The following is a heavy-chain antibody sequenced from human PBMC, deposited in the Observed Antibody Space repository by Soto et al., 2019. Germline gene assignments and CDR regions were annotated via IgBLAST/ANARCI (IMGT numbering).Heavy chain of an antibody. CDR3: AREHMVSYYFDP. V-gene: IGHV3-33*01. CDR1: GFSFNNHG. Sequence: QVQLAESGGAVDQPGGSLRLSCEASGFSFNNHGMHWVRQAPGKGLEWVAVIWYDGSYNYYADSVKGRFTISRDNSKNTLYLQMNSLRAEDTALYYCAREHMVSYYFDPWGQGTLVTVSS. D-gene: IGHD2-8*01. CDR2: IWYDGSYN. J-gene: IGHJ4*02.